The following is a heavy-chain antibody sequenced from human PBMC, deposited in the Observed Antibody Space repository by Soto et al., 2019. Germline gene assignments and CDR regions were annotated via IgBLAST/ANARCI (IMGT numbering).Heavy chain of an antibody. Sequence: GGSLRLSCAASGFTFDDYAMHWVRQAPGKGLEWVSLISWDGGSTYYADSVKGRFTISRDNSKNSLYLQMNSLRAEDTALYYCAKASVGMGFIWSGYFDYYYGMDVWGQGTTVTVSS. CDR3: AKASVGMGFIWSGYFDYYYGMDV. CDR1: GFTFDDYA. J-gene: IGHJ6*02. V-gene: IGHV3-43D*03. CDR2: ISWDGGST. D-gene: IGHD3-3*01.